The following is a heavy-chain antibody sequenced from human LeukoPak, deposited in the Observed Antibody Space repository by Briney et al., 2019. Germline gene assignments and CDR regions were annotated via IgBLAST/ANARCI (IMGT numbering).Heavy chain of an antibody. J-gene: IGHJ3*01. D-gene: IGHD2-2*01. V-gene: IGHV3-23*01. CDR3: ARCTASCYANAFDV. CDR1: GFTFSNYD. CDR2: INGGGDAT. Sequence: GGSLRLSCAASGFTFSNYDMSWVRQAPGKRLEWVSAINGGGDATEYADSVKGRFTISRDNSKNTLYLQMNSLRPEDTAVYYCARCTASCYANAFDVWGQGTLLTVSS.